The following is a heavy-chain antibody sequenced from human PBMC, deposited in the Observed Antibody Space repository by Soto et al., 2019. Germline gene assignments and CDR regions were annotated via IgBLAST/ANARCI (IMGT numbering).Heavy chain of an antibody. D-gene: IGHD6-13*01. CDR1: GFPFSTYA. CDR2: ISGSGGST. CDR3: AKKWDNTCSWSSH. J-gene: IGHJ4*02. V-gene: IGHV3-23*01. Sequence: EVQLLESGGGLVQPGGSLRLSCAASGFPFSTYAMTWVRQAPGKGLGWVSAISGSGGSTYYADSVKGRFTISRDKSKNTLFLQMNCLRAEDTAVYYCAKKWDNTCSWSSHWGQGTLVTVSS.